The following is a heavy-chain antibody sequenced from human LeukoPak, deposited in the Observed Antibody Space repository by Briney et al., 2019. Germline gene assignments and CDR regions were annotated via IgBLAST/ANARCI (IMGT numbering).Heavy chain of an antibody. V-gene: IGHV1-8*03. J-gene: IGHJ5*02. CDR1: GYTFTSYD. D-gene: IGHD6-13*01. CDR3: ARGGGSAAARRFDP. Sequence: ASVKVSCKASGYTFTSYDINWVRQAPGQGLEWVGWMNPNSGNTGYAQKFQGRVTITSHTSISTAYMELSSLRSEDTAVYYCARGGGSAAARRFDPWGQGTLVTVSS. CDR2: MNPNSGNT.